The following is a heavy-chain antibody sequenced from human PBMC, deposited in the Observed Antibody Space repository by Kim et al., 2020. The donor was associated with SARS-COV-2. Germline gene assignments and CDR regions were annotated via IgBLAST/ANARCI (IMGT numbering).Heavy chain of an antibody. Sequence: GGSLRLSCTASGFTFGDYAMSWFRQAPGKGLEWVGFIRSKAYGGTTEYAASVKGRFTISRDDSKSIAYLQMNSLKTEDTAVYYCTREIAVAAQENYFDYWGQGTLVTVSS. CDR3: TREIAVAAQENYFDY. V-gene: IGHV3-49*03. CDR1: GFTFGDYA. J-gene: IGHJ4*02. D-gene: IGHD6-19*01. CDR2: IRSKAYGGTT.